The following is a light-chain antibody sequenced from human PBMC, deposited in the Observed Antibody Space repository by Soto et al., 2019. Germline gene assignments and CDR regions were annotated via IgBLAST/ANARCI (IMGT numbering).Light chain of an antibody. CDR1: SSDVGRYTY. CDR3: TSYTSTSTPYV. CDR2: DVY. V-gene: IGLV2-14*01. Sequence: QSVLTQPASVSGSPGQSITISCAGPSSDVGRYTYVSWYQQHPGKAPKLIIYDVYNRPSGVSTRFSGSKSGNTASLTISGLQAEDEADYYCTSYTSTSTPYVFGGGTKVTVL. J-gene: IGLJ1*01.